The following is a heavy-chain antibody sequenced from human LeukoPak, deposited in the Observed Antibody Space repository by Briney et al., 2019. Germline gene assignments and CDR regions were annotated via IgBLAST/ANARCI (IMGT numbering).Heavy chain of an antibody. CDR3: ATAALRSSITMVRGVIIPRHPFDY. CDR1: GYTLTELS. J-gene: IGHJ4*02. V-gene: IGHV1-24*01. Sequence: ASVKVSCKASGYTLTELSMHWVRQAPGKGLEWMGGFDPEDGETIYAQKFQGRVTMTEDTSTDTAYMELSSLRSEDTAVYYCATAALRSSITMVRGVIIPRHPFDYWGQGTLVTVSS. CDR2: FDPEDGET. D-gene: IGHD3-10*01.